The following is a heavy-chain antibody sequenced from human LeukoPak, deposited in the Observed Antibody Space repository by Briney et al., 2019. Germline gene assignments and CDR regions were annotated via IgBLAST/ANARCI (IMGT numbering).Heavy chain of an antibody. Sequence: SSETLSLTCTVSRGSVSSGSYYWSWIRQPPGKGLEWIGYIYYSGSANYNPSLKSPVTISVDTSKNQFSLKLSSVTAADTAVYCCARAPVSSGWYYFDYWGQGTLVTVSS. CDR1: RGSVSSGSYY. D-gene: IGHD6-19*01. V-gene: IGHV4-61*01. J-gene: IGHJ4*02. CDR2: IYYSGSA. CDR3: ARAPVSSGWYYFDY.